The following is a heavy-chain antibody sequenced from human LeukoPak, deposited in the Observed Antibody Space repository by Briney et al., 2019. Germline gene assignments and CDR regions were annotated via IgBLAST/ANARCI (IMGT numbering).Heavy chain of an antibody. CDR1: GYYISSGYY. D-gene: IGHD6-19*01. V-gene: IGHV4-38-2*02. CDR3: ARAIDGIAVASLGY. Sequence: KPSETLSLTCTVSGYYISSGYYWGWIRQPPGKGLEWIGSIYHSGSTYYNPSLKSRVTISVDTSKNQFSLKLSSVTAADTAVYYCARAIDGIAVASLGYWGQGTLVTVSS. J-gene: IGHJ4*02. CDR2: IYHSGST.